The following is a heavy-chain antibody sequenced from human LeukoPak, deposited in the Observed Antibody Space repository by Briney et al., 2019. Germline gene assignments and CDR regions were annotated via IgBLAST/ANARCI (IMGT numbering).Heavy chain of an antibody. CDR3: ARVLGIFGVVTYFDY. V-gene: IGHV1-2*06. CDR1: GYTFTGYY. D-gene: IGHD3-3*01. J-gene: IGHJ4*02. CDR2: INPNSGGT. Sequence: ASVKVSCKASGYTFTGYYMHWVRQAPGQGLEWMGRINPNSGGTNYAQKFQGRVTMTRDTSISTAYMELSSLRSEDTAVYYCARVLGIFGVVTYFDYWGQGTLVTVSS.